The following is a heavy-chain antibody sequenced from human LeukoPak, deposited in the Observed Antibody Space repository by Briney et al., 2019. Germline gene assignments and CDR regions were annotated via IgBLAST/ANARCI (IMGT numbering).Heavy chain of an antibody. CDR2: IQQVGSEK. D-gene: IGHD3-3*01. V-gene: IGHV3-7*03. J-gene: IGHJ5*02. CDR1: GFTSSTYW. Sequence: PGGSLTLSCGAAGFTSSTYWMTWVRQAPGKGPEWVANIQQVGSEKNYVDSVKGRLTTSTDNAKKSLFLQMNSLRSDETAVNYCAQSYDRGPGNHWGQGTLVTVSS. CDR3: AQSYDRGPGNH.